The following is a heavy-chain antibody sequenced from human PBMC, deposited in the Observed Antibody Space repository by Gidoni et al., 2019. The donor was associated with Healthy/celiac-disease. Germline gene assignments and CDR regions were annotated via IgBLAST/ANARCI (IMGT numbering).Heavy chain of an antibody. D-gene: IGHD3-3*01. CDR1: VFTFSSSG. CDR2: ISYDGSNK. J-gene: IGHJ6*03. CDR3: AKMAISIFGVVIEGYYMDV. Sequence: QVQLVESGGGVVQPGRSLRLSCAASVFTFSSSGMHWVRQAPGKGLEWVAVISYDGSNKYYADSVKGRFTISRDNSKNTLYLQMNSLRAEDTAVYYCAKMAISIFGVVIEGYYMDVWGKGTTVTVSS. V-gene: IGHV3-30*18.